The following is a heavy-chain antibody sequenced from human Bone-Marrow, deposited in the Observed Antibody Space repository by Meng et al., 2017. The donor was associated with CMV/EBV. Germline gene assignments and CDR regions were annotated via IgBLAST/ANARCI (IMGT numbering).Heavy chain of an antibody. CDR3: ARVIAAAGQGWFDA. J-gene: IGHJ5*02. D-gene: IGHD6-13*01. Sequence: SVMVSCTASGGTFSSHAISWVRQAPGQGLEWMGGIIPILGIANYAQKFQGRVTITAEKSTSTAYMELSSLRSEDKAVYYCARVIAAAGQGWFDAWGQGTLVTVAS. CDR1: GGTFSSHA. CDR2: IIPILGIA. V-gene: IGHV1-69*10.